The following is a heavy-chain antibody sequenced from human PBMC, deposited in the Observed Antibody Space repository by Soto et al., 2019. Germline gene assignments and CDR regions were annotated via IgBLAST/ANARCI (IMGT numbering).Heavy chain of an antibody. CDR3: AREGKYSSGLHDAFDI. Sequence: PGGSLRLSCAASGFTLSSYAMHWVRQAAGKGLEYVSGISSNGGITYHENSVKGRFTISRDNFKNTLYLQMGSLRTEDMALYYCAREGKYSSGLHDAFDIWGQGTMVTVSS. V-gene: IGHV3-64*01. J-gene: IGHJ3*02. CDR1: GFTLSSYA. CDR2: ISSNGGIT. D-gene: IGHD6-19*01.